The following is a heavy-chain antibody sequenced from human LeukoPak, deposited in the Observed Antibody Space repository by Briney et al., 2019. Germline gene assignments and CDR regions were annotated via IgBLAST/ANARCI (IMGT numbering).Heavy chain of an antibody. CDR2: IYPGDSDT. J-gene: IGHJ4*02. V-gene: IGHV5-51*01. Sequence: ETLSLTCTVSGGSISSYYWSWIRQPAGKGLEWMGIIYPGDSDTRYSPSFQGQVTISADKSISTAYLQWSSLKASDTAMYYCARGRSSGYWGQGTLVTVSS. CDR1: GGSISSYY. D-gene: IGHD1-26*01. CDR3: ARGRSSGY.